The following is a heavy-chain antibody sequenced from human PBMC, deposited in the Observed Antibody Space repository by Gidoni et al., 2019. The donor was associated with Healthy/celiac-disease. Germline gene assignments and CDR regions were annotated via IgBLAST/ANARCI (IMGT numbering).Heavy chain of an antibody. D-gene: IGHD6-13*01. CDR1: GGSISSSSYY. Sequence: LQLPESGPGLVKPSDTLSRTCTVSGGSISSSSYYVDWILQPPGKGLEWIGSSYYSGSTYYNPSRKRRVTISVDTSKNQFSLQLSSVTAAVTAVYYCARRHSSSWSGDAFDIWGQGTMVTVSS. CDR3: ARRHSSSWSGDAFDI. V-gene: IGHV4-39*01. J-gene: IGHJ3*02. CDR2: SYYSGST.